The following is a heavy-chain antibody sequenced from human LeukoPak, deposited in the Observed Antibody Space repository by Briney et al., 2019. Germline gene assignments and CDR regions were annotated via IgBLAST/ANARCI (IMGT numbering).Heavy chain of an antibody. Sequence: SETLSLTCAVSGYSISSGYYWGWIRRSPGKGLEWIGSIYHSGSTYYNPSLKSRVTISVDTSKNHFSLRLRSVTAADTAVYYCARRSGSYRAGAEYFQHWGRGTLVPVS. CDR1: GYSISSGYY. D-gene: IGHD1-26*01. J-gene: IGHJ1*01. V-gene: IGHV4-38-2*01. CDR2: IYHSGST. CDR3: ARRSGSYRAGAEYFQH.